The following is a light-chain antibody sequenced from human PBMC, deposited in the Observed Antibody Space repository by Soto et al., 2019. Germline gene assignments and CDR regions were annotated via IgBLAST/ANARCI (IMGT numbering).Light chain of an antibody. CDR3: QQYGSSPPIT. Sequence: EIVLTQSPATLSSSPGETATLSCRASQYVGSRLAWYQHKPGQAPRLLIYYMSKRATGIPARFSGSGSGTDFTLTISRLEPEDFAVYYCQQYGSSPPITFGQGTRLEIK. CDR2: YMS. J-gene: IGKJ5*01. V-gene: IGKV3-20*01. CDR1: QYVGSR.